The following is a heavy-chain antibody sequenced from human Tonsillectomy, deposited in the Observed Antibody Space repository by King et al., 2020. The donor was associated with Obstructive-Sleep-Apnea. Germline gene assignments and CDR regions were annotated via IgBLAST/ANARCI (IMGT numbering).Heavy chain of an antibody. J-gene: IGHJ4*02. V-gene: IGHV3-74*01. Sequence: VQLVESGGGLVQPGGSLRLSCAASGFTFRTSWMHWVRQAPGKGLVWVSRINSDGSSTIYADFVKGRFTISRDNAKNTLYLKMNSLRAEDTAVYYCARDRGGAGPTTTDYWGQGTLVTVSS. D-gene: IGHD1-26*01. CDR2: INSDGSST. CDR1: GFTFRTSW. CDR3: ARDRGGAGPTTTDY.